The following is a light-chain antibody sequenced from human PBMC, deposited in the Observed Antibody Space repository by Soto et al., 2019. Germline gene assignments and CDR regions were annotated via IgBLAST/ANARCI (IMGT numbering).Light chain of an antibody. V-gene: IGKV3-15*01. Sequence: EVVMTQSPATLSVSPGNTVTLSCRANQTITSNLAWYQQKPGQAPRLLIYGASTRATGIPARFSGSGAGTDFTLTITSLQSEDFGVYFCQQYKDWPTTFGQGTKVDI. CDR1: QTITSN. CDR3: QQYKDWPTT. CDR2: GAS. J-gene: IGKJ1*01.